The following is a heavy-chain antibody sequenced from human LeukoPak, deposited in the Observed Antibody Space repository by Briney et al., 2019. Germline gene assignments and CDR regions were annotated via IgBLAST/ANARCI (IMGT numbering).Heavy chain of an antibody. CDR1: GFTFDDYA. Sequence: PGRSLRLSCAASGFTFDDYAMHWVRQAPGKGLEWVSGISWNSGSIGYADSVKGRFTISRDNAKNSLYLQMNSLRAEDTALYYCAKEALAGRHIDYWGQGTLVTVS. CDR3: AKEALAGRHIDY. D-gene: IGHD6-19*01. CDR2: ISWNSGSI. V-gene: IGHV3-9*01. J-gene: IGHJ4*02.